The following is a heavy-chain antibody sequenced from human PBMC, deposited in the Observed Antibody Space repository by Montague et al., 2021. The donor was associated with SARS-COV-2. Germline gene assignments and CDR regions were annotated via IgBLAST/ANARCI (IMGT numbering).Heavy chain of an antibody. J-gene: IGHJ5*02. Sequence: PALVKSTQTLTLTCTFSGFSLSTSGVGVGWIRQPPGKVLEWLALIYWDDDKRYSPSLKSRLTITKDTSKNQVVLTMTNMDPVDTATYYCAHSRSSGWYGDWFDPWGQGTLVTVSS. D-gene: IGHD6-19*01. CDR2: IYWDDDK. V-gene: IGHV2-5*02. CDR3: AHSRSSGWYGDWFDP. CDR1: GFSLSTSGVG.